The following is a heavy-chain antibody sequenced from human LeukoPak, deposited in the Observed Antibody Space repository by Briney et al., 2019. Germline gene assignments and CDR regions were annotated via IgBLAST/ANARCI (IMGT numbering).Heavy chain of an antibody. D-gene: IGHD1-26*01. CDR2: INPNSGGT. CDR3: AREGPIVGATHLVDY. CDR1: GYTFIDYY. J-gene: IGHJ4*02. V-gene: IGHV1-2*02. Sequence: ASVKDFCKASGYTFIDYYMHWVRHAPGQGLEWMGWINPNSGGTNYAQKFQGRVTMTRDTSISTAYMELSRLRSDDTAVYYCAREGPIVGATHLVDYWGQGTLVTVSS.